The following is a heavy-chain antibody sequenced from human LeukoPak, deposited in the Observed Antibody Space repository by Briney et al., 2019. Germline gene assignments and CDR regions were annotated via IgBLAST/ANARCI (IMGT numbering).Heavy chain of an antibody. CDR1: GGSFSGYY. Sequence: SETLSLTCAVYGGSFSGYYWSWIRQPPGKGLEWIGEINHSGSTNYNPSLKSRVTISVDTSKNQFSLKLSSVTAADTAVYYCARGRRGRERAVVPDFDLWGRGTLVTVSS. V-gene: IGHV4-34*01. J-gene: IGHJ2*01. D-gene: IGHD5-24*01. CDR2: INHSGST. CDR3: ARGRRGRERAVVPDFDL.